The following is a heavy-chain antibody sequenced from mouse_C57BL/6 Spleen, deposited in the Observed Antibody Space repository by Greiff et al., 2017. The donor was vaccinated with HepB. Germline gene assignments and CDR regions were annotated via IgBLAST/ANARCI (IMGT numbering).Heavy chain of an antibody. J-gene: IGHJ4*01. D-gene: IGHD2-2*01. Sequence: QVQLQQPGAELVKPGASVKLSCKASGYTFTSYWMHWVKQRPGQGLEWIGMIHPNSGSTNYNEKFKSKATLTVDKSSSTAYMQLSSLTSEDSAVYYCARKGVTTNYAMDYWGQGTSVTVSS. V-gene: IGHV1-64*01. CDR1: GYTFTSYW. CDR3: ARKGVTTNYAMDY. CDR2: IHPNSGST.